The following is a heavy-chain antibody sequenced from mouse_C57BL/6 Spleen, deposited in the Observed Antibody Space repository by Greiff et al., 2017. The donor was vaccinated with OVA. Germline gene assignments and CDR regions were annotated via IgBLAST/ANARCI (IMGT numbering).Heavy chain of an antibody. D-gene: IGHD1-1*01. CDR3: ARDQDYGSSPWFAY. CDR2: ISYDGSN. V-gene: IGHV3-6*01. CDR1: GYSITSGYY. J-gene: IGHJ3*01. Sequence: EVQRVESGPGLVKPSQSLSLTCSVTGYSITSGYYWNWIRQFPGNKLEWMGYISYDGSNNYNPSLKNRISITRDTSKNQFFLKLNSVTTEDTATYYCARDQDYGSSPWFAYWGQGTLVTVSA.